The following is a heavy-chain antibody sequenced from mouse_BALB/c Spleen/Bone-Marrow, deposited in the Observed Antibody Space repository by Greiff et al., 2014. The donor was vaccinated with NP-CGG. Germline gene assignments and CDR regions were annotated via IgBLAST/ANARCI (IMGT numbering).Heavy chain of an antibody. CDR1: GFNIKDYY. J-gene: IGHJ2*01. Sequence: EVKLVESGAELVRSGASVKLSCTASGFNIKDYYMHWVKQRPEQGLEWIGWIDPENGDTEYAPKFQGKATMTADTSSNTAYLQLSSLTSEDTAVYYCNARGDYDFDCFDYWGQGTTLTVSS. D-gene: IGHD2-4*01. CDR3: NARGDYDFDCFDY. CDR2: IDPENGDT. V-gene: IGHV14-4*02.